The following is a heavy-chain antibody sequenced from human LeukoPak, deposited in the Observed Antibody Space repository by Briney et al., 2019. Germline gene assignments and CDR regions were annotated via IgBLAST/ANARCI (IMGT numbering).Heavy chain of an antibody. Sequence: GASVKVSCKASGGTFSSYAISWVRQAPGQGLEWMGGIIPIFGTANYAQKLQGRVTITADESTSTAYMELSSLRSEDTAVYYCARSAAGRNYFDYWGQGTLVTVSS. J-gene: IGHJ4*02. CDR3: ARSAAGRNYFDY. D-gene: IGHD6-13*01. CDR2: IIPIFGTA. CDR1: GGTFSSYA. V-gene: IGHV1-69*13.